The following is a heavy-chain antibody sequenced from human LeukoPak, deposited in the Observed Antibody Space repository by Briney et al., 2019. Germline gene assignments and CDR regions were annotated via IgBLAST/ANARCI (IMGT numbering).Heavy chain of an antibody. V-gene: IGHV3-21*06. CDR1: GFTFSNYG. CDR2: TDTSGRYV. CDR3: ARGRSITLLRGVAMSDGFDI. Sequence: GGSLRLSCAASGFTFSNYGMNWVRQAPEKGLEWVSFTDTSGRYVYFGDSVKGRFTISRDNAKNLLFLQMNGLRAEDTALYYCARGRSITLLRGVAMSDGFDIWGQGAMVAVSS. D-gene: IGHD3-10*01. J-gene: IGHJ3*02.